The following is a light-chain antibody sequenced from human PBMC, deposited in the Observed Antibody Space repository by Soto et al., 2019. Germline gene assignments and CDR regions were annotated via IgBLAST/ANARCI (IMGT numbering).Light chain of an antibody. CDR3: QQYGSSGT. CDR1: ESVSRN. Sequence: TQSPATLSVSPGERATLSCRASESVSRNLAWYQQKPGQAPRLLIYDASTRATGIPDRFSGSGSGTDFTLTISRLEPEDFAVYYCQQYGSSGTFGQGTNVDVK. CDR2: DAS. V-gene: IGKV3-20*01. J-gene: IGKJ1*01.